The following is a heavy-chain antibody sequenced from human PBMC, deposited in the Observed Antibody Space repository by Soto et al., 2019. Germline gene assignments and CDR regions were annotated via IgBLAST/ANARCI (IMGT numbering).Heavy chain of an antibody. V-gene: IGHV3-23*01. CDR2: ISGSGDKA. D-gene: IGHD6-13*01. J-gene: IGHJ5*02. CDR3: AKDYASTWYWYFDP. Sequence: PGGSLRLSCAASGFSFSNFAMSWVRQAPGTGLEWVSSISGSGDKAYYLDSVKGRFTISRDNSQNALNLHMNSLGAEDTAVYFCAKDYASTWYWYFDPWGQGTLVTVSS. CDR1: GFSFSNFA.